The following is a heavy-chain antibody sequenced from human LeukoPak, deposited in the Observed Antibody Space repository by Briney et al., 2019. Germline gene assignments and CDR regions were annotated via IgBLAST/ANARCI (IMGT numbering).Heavy chain of an antibody. D-gene: IGHD3-9*01. CDR3: AREIRERYFDWLTGFY. V-gene: IGHV3-30*04. CDR1: GFTFSSYA. J-gene: IGHJ4*02. CDR2: ISYDGSNK. Sequence: GGSLRLSCAASGFTFSSYAMHWVRQAPGKGPEWVAVISYDGSNKYYADSVKGRFTISRDNSKNTLYLQMNSLRAEDTAVYYCAREIRERYFDWLTGFYWGQGTLVTVSS.